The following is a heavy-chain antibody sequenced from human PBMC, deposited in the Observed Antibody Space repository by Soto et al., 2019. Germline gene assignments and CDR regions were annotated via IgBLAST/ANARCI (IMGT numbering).Heavy chain of an antibody. CDR3: ARVLGCSSTSCYHDAFDI. V-gene: IGHV3-21*04. CDR1: GFTFSSYA. J-gene: IGHJ3*02. CDR2: ISSSSGYT. Sequence: GGSLRLSCAASGFTFSSYAMSWVRQAPGKGLEWVSAISSSSGYTYYADSVKGRFTISRDNAKNSLYLQMNSLRAEDTAVYYCARVLGCSSTSCYHDAFDIWGQGTMVTVSS. D-gene: IGHD2-2*01.